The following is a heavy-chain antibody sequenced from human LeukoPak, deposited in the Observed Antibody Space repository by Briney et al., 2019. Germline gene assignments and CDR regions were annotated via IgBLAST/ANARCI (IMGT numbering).Heavy chain of an antibody. CDR3: ARYSSSARNFDF. CDR1: GGSISSGEYS. D-gene: IGHD6-6*01. Sequence: PSETLSLTCAVFGGSISSGEYSWSWIRQPPGKGLEWIGYSHHSGSTYYNPSLKSRVTISVDRSKNQFSLKLSSVTAADTAVYYCARYSSSARNFDFWGQGTLVTVSS. CDR2: SHHSGST. J-gene: IGHJ4*02. V-gene: IGHV4-30-2*01.